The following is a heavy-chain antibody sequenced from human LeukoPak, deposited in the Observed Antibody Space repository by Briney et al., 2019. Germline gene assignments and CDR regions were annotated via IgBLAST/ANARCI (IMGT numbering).Heavy chain of an antibody. Sequence: GASVKVSCKASGYTFTGYYMHWVRQAPGQGLEWMGWINPNTGGTDYAQNFQGRVTMTRDTSISIAYMELSRLKSDDTAVYYCARGPTVTTDYWGQGTLVTVSS. D-gene: IGHD4-17*01. CDR2: INPNTGGT. J-gene: IGHJ4*02. V-gene: IGHV1-2*02. CDR1: GYTFTGYY. CDR3: ARGPTVTTDY.